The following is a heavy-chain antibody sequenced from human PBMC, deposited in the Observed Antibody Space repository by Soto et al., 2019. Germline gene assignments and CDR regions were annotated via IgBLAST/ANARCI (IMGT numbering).Heavy chain of an antibody. D-gene: IGHD6-19*01. J-gene: IGHJ4*02. V-gene: IGHV3-21*01. CDR1: GFTFSSYS. CDR2: ISSSSSYI. CDR3: ARVLLDSSGWYRSDY. Sequence: GGSLRLSCAASGFTFSSYSMNWVRQAPGKGLEWVSSISSSSSYIYYADSLKGRFTISRDNAKNSLYLQMNSLRAEDTAVYYCARVLLDSSGWYRSDYWGQGTLVTVSS.